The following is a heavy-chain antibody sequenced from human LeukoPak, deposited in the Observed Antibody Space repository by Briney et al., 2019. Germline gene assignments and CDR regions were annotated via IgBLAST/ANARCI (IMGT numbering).Heavy chain of an antibody. CDR3: AKSLKGKLRLDY. D-gene: IGHD4-17*01. V-gene: IGHV3-30*02. J-gene: IGHJ4*02. Sequence: PGWSLRLSCAASGFTFSSYGMHWVRQAPGKGLQWVAFIRYDGSNKYYADSVKGRFTISRDNSKNTLYLQMNSLRAEDTAVYYCAKSLKGKLRLDYWGQGTLVTVSS. CDR1: GFTFSSYG. CDR2: IRYDGSNK.